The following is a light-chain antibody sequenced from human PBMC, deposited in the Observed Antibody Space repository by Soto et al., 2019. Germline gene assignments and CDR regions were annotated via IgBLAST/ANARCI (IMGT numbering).Light chain of an antibody. J-gene: IGKJ1*01. CDR2: DTS. CDR3: QHYNARPPWT. V-gene: IGKV3-15*01. CDR1: QNVVTN. Sequence: TQSPGTLSVSPGERATLSCRASQNVVTNIAWYQQKPGQAPRLLIYDTSTRATDIPARFSGSGSGTAFTLTISSLQSEDFVVYYCQHYNARPPWTYGQGTKVEVK.